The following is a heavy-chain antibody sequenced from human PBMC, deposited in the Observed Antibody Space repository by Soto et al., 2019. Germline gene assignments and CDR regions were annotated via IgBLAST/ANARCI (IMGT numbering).Heavy chain of an antibody. V-gene: IGHV1-18*01. CDR3: ARPSIGYCSSTSCLYYFDY. D-gene: IGHD2-2*01. J-gene: IGHJ4*02. CDR1: GCTFTSYG. Sequence: GASVKVSCKASGCTFTSYGISWVRQAPGQGLEWMGWISAYNGNTNYAQKLQGRVTMTTDTSTSTAYMELRCLRSDDTAVYYCARPSIGYCSSTSCLYYFDYWGQGTLVTVSS. CDR2: ISAYNGNT.